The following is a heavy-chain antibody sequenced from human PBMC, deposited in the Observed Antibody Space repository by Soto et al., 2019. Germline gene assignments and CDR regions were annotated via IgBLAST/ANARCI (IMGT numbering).Heavy chain of an antibody. CDR3: ANDLYYDFWSGRVTYYFDY. D-gene: IGHD3-3*01. Sequence: EVQLLESGGGLVQPGGSLRLSCAASGFTFSSYAMSWVRQAPGKGLEWVSAISGSGGSTYYADSVKGRFTISRDNSKNTLYLQMNSLRAEDTAVYYCANDLYYDFWSGRVTYYFDYWGQGTLVTVSS. V-gene: IGHV3-23*01. CDR1: GFTFSSYA. CDR2: ISGSGGST. J-gene: IGHJ4*02.